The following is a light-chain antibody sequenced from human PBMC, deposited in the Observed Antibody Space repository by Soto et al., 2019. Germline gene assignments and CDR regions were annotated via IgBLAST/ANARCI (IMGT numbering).Light chain of an antibody. CDR1: QSVSSN. CDR3: QQYNNRPLP. Sequence: VVLTQSPATLSVSPGERATLSCRASQSVSSNLAWHQQRPGQAPRLLIYGASTRATGVPARFSGGGSGTEFTLTITSLQSEDFAVYWCQQYNNRPLPFGPGTRPAI. V-gene: IGKV3D-15*01. CDR2: GAS. J-gene: IGKJ5*01.